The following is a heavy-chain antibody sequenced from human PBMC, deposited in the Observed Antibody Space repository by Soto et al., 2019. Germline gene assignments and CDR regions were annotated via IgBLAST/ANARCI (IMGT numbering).Heavy chain of an antibody. CDR3: AREGGAAGYNWFDP. CDR2: IHYSGST. Sequence: SETLSLTCTVSGGSISSYYWSWIRQPPGKGLEWIGYIHYSGSTNYNPSLKSRVTISVDTSKNQFSLKLSSVTAADTAVYYCAREGGAAGYNWFDPWGQGTLVTVSS. D-gene: IGHD2-15*01. V-gene: IGHV4-59*01. CDR1: GGSISSYY. J-gene: IGHJ5*02.